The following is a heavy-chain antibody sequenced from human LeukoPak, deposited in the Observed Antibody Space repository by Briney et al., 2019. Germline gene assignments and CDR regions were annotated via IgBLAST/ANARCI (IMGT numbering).Heavy chain of an antibody. CDR1: GFTFSSYG. Sequence: PGGSLRLSCVASGFTFSSYGMQWVRQAPGKGLEWVAFIGFDGSKIYYADSVKGRFTISRDNSKNTVNLQMNSLRVEDTAVYYCATSAPNWNDMFIWGQGTMVTVSS. D-gene: IGHD1-1*01. V-gene: IGHV3-30*02. J-gene: IGHJ3*02. CDR3: ATSAPNWNDMFI. CDR2: IGFDGSKI.